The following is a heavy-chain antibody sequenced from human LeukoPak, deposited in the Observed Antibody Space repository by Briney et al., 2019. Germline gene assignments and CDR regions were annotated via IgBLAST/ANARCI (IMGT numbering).Heavy chain of an antibody. D-gene: IGHD3-10*01. V-gene: IGHV3-48*03. J-gene: IGHJ4*02. Sequence: PGGSLRLACAASGFTFSSYEMNWVRQAPGKGLGWVSYISSSGSTIYYADSVKGRFTISRDNAKNSLYLQMNSLRAEDTAVYYCARVITMVRGVIPELVFDYWGQGTLVTVSS. CDR3: ARVITMVRGVIPELVFDY. CDR1: GFTFSSYE. CDR2: ISSSGSTI.